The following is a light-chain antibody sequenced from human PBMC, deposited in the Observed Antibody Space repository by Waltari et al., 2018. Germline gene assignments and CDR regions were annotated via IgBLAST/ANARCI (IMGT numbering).Light chain of an antibody. J-gene: IGKJ2*01. CDR2: SAS. CDR1: QSVSSS. Sequence: EIVLTQSPATLSLSPGERATLSCRASQSVSSSLAWYQQKPGQAPRLLVYSASNRATGIPARFSGSGSGTDFTLTISNLEPEDFAVYYCQQYNDWPPYTFGQGTKLEIK. CDR3: QQYNDWPPYT. V-gene: IGKV3-11*01.